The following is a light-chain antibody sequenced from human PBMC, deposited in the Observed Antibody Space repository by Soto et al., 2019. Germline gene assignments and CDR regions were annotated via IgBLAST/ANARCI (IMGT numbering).Light chain of an antibody. CDR1: QSVSSN. V-gene: IGKV3D-15*01. Sequence: EIVMTQSPATLSVSPGERATLSCRASQSVSSNLAWYQQKPGQAPRLLIYGASTRATGIPARFSGSGSGTDFTLTISHLQSQDFAVYYCQQYNNWPPYTFGQGTKLEIK. CDR2: GAS. J-gene: IGKJ2*01. CDR3: QQYNNWPPYT.